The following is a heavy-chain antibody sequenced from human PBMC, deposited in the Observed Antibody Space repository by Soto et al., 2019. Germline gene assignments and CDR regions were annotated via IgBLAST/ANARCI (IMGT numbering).Heavy chain of an antibody. CDR2: ISYDGSNK. J-gene: IGHJ6*02. Sequence: PGGSLKLSSASARFPFTSYAMHWVRQAPGQGLEWVALISYDGSNKHYADSVKGRFTISRDNSKNTLYLQMNSLRPEDTAVYHCARDQGGTTLYYHGMDVWGQGT. V-gene: IGHV3-30-3*01. CDR3: ARDQGGTTLYYHGMDV. D-gene: IGHD1-7*01. CDR1: RFPFTSYA.